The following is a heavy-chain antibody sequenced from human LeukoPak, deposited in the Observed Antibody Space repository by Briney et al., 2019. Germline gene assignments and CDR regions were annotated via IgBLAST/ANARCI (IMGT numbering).Heavy chain of an antibody. J-gene: IGHJ3*02. CDR1: GFSFSSYS. Sequence: GGSLRLSCAASGFSFSSYSMNWVRQAPGKGLEWVSSISTSSSYIYYADSVKGRFTISRDNAKNTLYLQMNSLRAEDTAVYYCAKDQVTVTNAFDIWGQGTMVTVSS. V-gene: IGHV3-21*04. CDR3: AKDQVTVTNAFDI. D-gene: IGHD4-17*01. CDR2: ISTSSSYI.